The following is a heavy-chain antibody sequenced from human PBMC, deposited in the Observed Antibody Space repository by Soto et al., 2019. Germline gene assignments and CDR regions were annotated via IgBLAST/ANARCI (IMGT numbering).Heavy chain of an antibody. J-gene: IGHJ4*02. CDR3: ARDRECSGGTCYNYFDY. V-gene: IGHV4-31*03. CDR1: GGSISSGGYY. D-gene: IGHD2-15*01. Sequence: SETLSLTCTVSGGSISSGGYYWSWIRQHPGKGLEWIGYIYHSGSTYYNPSLKSRVTISVDTSKNQFSLKLSSVTAADTAVYYCARDRECSGGTCYNYFDYWGQGTLVTVSS. CDR2: IYHSGST.